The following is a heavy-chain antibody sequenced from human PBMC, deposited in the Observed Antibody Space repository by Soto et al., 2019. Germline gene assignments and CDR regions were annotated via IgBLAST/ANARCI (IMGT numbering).Heavy chain of an antibody. J-gene: IGHJ2*01. CDR1: GFTFSDYY. V-gene: IGHV3-11*05. D-gene: IGHD5-12*01. CDR3: ARGGGYVSPDRGWYFDL. Sequence: QVQLVESGGGLVKPGGSLRLSCAASGFTFSDYYMSWIRQAPGKGLEWGSYISSSSSYTNYADSVKGRFTISRDNAKNSLYLQTNRLRAKDTAVYYCARGGGYVSPDRGWYFDLWGRGTLVTVSS. CDR2: ISSSSSYT.